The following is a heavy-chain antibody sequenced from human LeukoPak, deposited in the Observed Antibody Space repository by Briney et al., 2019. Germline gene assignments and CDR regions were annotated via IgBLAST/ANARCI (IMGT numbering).Heavy chain of an antibody. D-gene: IGHD3-22*01. V-gene: IGHV3-48*01. J-gene: IGHJ3*02. CDR3: ARVQAYYYDSSGYYAGGGGAFDI. Sequence: GGSLRLSCAASGFTFSSYSMNWVRQAPGKGLEWVSYISSSSSTIYYADSVKGRFTISRDNAKNSLYLQMNSLRAEDTAVYYCARVQAYYYDSSGYYAGGGGAFDIWGQGTMVTVSS. CDR1: GFTFSSYS. CDR2: ISSSSSTI.